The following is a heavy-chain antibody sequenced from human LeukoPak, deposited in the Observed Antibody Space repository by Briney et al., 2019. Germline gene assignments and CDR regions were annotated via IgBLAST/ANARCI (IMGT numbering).Heavy chain of an antibody. D-gene: IGHD3-22*01. J-gene: IGHJ5*02. CDR2: IIPIFGTS. CDR3: ARDYYDSSGYYYGGFDP. CDR1: GGTFSSYA. Sequence: ASVKVSCKASGGTFSSYAISWVRQAPGQGLEWMGRIIPIFGTSNYAQKFQGRVTITTDESTSPAYMELSSLRSEDTPVYYCARDYYDSSGYYYGGFDPWGQGTLVTVSS. V-gene: IGHV1-69*05.